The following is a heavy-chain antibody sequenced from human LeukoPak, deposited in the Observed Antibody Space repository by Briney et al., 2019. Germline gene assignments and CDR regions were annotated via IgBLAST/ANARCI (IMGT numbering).Heavy chain of an antibody. CDR3: ARGEGDTAMVSDDAFDI. J-gene: IGHJ3*02. CDR1: GFTFSGFG. D-gene: IGHD5-18*01. Sequence: GGSLRLSCAASGFTFSGFGMHWVRQAPGKGLVWVSRINSDGSSTSYADSVKGRFTISRDNAKNTLYLQMNSLRAEDTAVYYCARGEGDTAMVSDDAFDIWGQGTMVTVSS. CDR2: INSDGSST. V-gene: IGHV3-74*01.